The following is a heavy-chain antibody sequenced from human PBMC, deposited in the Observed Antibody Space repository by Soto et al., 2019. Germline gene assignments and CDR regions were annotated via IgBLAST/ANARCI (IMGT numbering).Heavy chain of an antibody. V-gene: IGHV1-3*01. CDR2: INAGSGNT. J-gene: IGHJ5*02. CDR1: GYTFTHYA. CDR3: ARGLAADGA. Sequence: QVQLVQSGAEVKKPGASVKVSCTASGYTFTHYAIHWVRHAPGQRLEWMGFINAGSGNTKYSQTFQGRLTFTKDTSASTAYMDLSSLRCEDTAIYYCARGLAADGAWCQGTLVTVSS. D-gene: IGHD6-13*01.